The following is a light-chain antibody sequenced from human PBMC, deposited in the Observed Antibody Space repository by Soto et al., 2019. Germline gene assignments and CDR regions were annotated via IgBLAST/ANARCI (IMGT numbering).Light chain of an antibody. V-gene: IGLV3-21*04. CDR3: HVWDSSSDHRGVV. CDR1: NIGDKS. J-gene: IGLJ2*01. CDR2: YDI. Sequence: SYELTQPPSVSVTPGKTARITCGGNNIGDKSVHWYQQKPGQAPVLVIYYDIDRPSGIPERFSGSNSGNTATLTINNVEAGDEADYYCHVWDSSSDHRGVVFGGGTKLTVL.